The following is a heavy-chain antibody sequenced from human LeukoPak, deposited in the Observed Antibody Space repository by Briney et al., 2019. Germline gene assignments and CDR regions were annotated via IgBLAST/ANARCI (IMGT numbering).Heavy chain of an antibody. D-gene: IGHD3-22*01. CDR1: GYAIINYY. V-gene: IGHV1-46*01. Sequence: GASVKVSCKASGYAIINYYMHWVRQAPGQGLEWMGTIHPNGDSTTYAQKFQGRVTMTRDTSTSRVYMDLSSLRSEDTAVYYCARALTGDDSSGEWDYWGQGTLVTVSS. CDR2: IHPNGDST. J-gene: IGHJ4*02. CDR3: ARALTGDDSSGEWDY.